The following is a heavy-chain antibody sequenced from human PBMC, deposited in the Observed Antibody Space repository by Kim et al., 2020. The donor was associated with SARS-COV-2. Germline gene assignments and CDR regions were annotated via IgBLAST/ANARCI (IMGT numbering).Heavy chain of an antibody. D-gene: IGHD6-13*01. CDR3: ARDWQQLAFDY. V-gene: IGHV3-30*04. CDR1: GFTFSSYA. Sequence: GSLRLSCAASGFTFSSYAMHWVRQAPGKGLEWVAVISYDGSNKYYADSVKGRFTIPRDNSKNTLYLQMNSLRAEDTAVYYCARDWQQLAFDYWGQGTMVTVSS. J-gene: IGHJ4*02. CDR2: ISYDGSNK.